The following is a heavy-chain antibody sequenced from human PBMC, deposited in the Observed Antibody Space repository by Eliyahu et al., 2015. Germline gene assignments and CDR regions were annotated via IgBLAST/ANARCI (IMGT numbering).Heavy chain of an antibody. Sequence: QVQLVQSGAEVKKPGSSVKVSCKASGGTFSSYAISWVRQAPGQGLEWMGGIIPIFGTANYAQKFQGRVTITTDESTSTAYMELSSLRSEDTAVYYCARAGIAAARPNYYYYYGMDVWGQGTTVTVSS. D-gene: IGHD6-13*01. V-gene: IGHV1-69*05. J-gene: IGHJ6*02. CDR3: ARAGIAAARPNYYYYYGMDV. CDR1: GGTFSSYA. CDR2: IIPIFGTA.